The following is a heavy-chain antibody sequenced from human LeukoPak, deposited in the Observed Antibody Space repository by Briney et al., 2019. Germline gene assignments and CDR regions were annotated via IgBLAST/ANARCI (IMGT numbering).Heavy chain of an antibody. D-gene: IGHD6-13*01. Sequence: PSETLSLTCTVSGGSLSSFYWSWIRQAPGKGLEGIAYVYYSGSTNYNPSLRSRVTISIDASKNQFSLKLSSVTAADTAVYYCARVFSSSWYETYYYYGMDVWGQGTTVTVSS. CDR1: GGSLSSFY. J-gene: IGHJ6*02. CDR2: VYYSGST. V-gene: IGHV4-59*08. CDR3: ARVFSSSWYETYYYYGMDV.